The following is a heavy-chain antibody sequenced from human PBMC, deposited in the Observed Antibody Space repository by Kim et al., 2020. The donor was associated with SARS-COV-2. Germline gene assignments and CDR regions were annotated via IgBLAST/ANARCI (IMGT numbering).Heavy chain of an antibody. Sequence: GGSLRLSCAASGFTFSSYSMNWVRQAPGKGLEWVSSISSSSSYIYYADSVKGRFTISRDNAKNSLYLQMNSLRAEDTAVYYCARSLMKYSSSCPGVDYWGQGSLVTVSS. D-gene: IGHD6-13*01. CDR3: ARSLMKYSSSCPGVDY. CDR2: ISSSSSYI. J-gene: IGHJ4*02. CDR1: GFTFSSYS. V-gene: IGHV3-21*01.